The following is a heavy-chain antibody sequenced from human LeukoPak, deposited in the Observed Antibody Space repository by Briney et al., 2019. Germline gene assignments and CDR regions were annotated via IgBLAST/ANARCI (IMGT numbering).Heavy chain of an antibody. J-gene: IGHJ4*02. Sequence: SETLSLTCTVSGGSISSSSYYWGWIRQPPGKGLEWIGSIYYSGSTYYNPSLKSRVTISVDTSKNQFSLKLSSVTAADTAVYYCASRYDSSGSVDYWGQGTLVTVSS. D-gene: IGHD3-22*01. V-gene: IGHV4-39*01. CDR3: ASRYDSSGSVDY. CDR2: IYYSGST. CDR1: GGSISSSSYY.